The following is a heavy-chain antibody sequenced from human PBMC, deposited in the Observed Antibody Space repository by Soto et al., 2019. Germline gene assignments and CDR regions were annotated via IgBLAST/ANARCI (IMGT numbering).Heavy chain of an antibody. CDR1: RFTFSSFA. CDR3: ARDRHGTWFDY. D-gene: IGHD6-6*01. CDR2: ISYDGAIE. V-gene: IGHV3-30-3*01. J-gene: IGHJ4*02. Sequence: QVQLEESGGDVVQPGRSLRLSCAASRFTFSSFAMHWVRQAPGTWMQWVAHISYDGAIEYYADSVKGRFSISRDNSKNTLYLRMSSLRAEDTAVYYCARDRHGTWFDYWGQGSLVTVSS.